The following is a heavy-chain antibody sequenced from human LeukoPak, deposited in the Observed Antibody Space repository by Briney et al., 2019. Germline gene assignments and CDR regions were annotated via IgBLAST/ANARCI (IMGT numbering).Heavy chain of an antibody. D-gene: IGHD3-22*01. V-gene: IGHV3-21*01. CDR2: ISSGTSYI. Sequence: GGSLRLSCAASGFTFNTYTMNWVRQAPGKGLEWVSSISSGTSYIYYADSVKGRFTISRDNAKNSLYLQMNSLRAEDTAVYYCARGYYDSSGYDYYYYYMDVWGKGTTVTVSS. J-gene: IGHJ6*03. CDR1: GFTFNTYT. CDR3: ARGYYDSSGYDYYYYYMDV.